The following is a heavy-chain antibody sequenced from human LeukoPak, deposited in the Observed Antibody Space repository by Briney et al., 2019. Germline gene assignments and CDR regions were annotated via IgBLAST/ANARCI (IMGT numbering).Heavy chain of an antibody. J-gene: IGHJ6*03. Sequence: ASVKVSCMASGYTFTSYDINWVRQATGQGLEWMGWMNPNSGDTGYAQKFQGRVTITRNTSISTAYMELSSLRSEDTAVYYCARGGSIVVPAAITDYYYYMDVWGKGTTVTVSS. CDR2: MNPNSGDT. D-gene: IGHD2-2*01. CDR3: ARGGSIVVPAAITDYYYYMDV. V-gene: IGHV1-8*03. CDR1: GYTFTSYD.